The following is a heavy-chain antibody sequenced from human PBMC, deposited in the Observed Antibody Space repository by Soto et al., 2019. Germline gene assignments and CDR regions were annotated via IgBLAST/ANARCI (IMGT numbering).Heavy chain of an antibody. J-gene: IGHJ6*02. D-gene: IGHD6-13*01. Sequence: VGSLRLSCAASGFTFSSYGMHWVRQAPGKGLEWVAVISYDGSNKYYADSVKGRFTISRDNSKNTLYLQMNSLRAEDTAVYYCAKDLGQQLAHYYYYYGMDVWGQGTTVTVSS. CDR3: AKDLGQQLAHYYYYYGMDV. V-gene: IGHV3-30*18. CDR1: GFTFSSYG. CDR2: ISYDGSNK.